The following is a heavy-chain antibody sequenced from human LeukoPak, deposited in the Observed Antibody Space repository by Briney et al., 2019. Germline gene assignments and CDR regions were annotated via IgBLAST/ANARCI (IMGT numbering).Heavy chain of an antibody. CDR3: AIFGGSMPY. CDR2: IRYDGSNK. D-gene: IGHD3-10*02. Sequence: GGSLRLSCEASGFTFSHYGMHWVRQVPGKGLEWVAFIRYDGSNKYYTDSVKGRVTISRDNSKNTLYLQMNSLRAEDTAVYYCAIFGGSMPYWGQGTLVTVSS. V-gene: IGHV3-30*02. J-gene: IGHJ4*02. CDR1: GFTFSHYG.